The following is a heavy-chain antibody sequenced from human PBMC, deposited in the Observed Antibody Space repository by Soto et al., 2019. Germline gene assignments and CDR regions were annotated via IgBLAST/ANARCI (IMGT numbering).Heavy chain of an antibody. V-gene: IGHV4-59*08. Sequence: PSETLSLTCTVSGGTISSWYWSWIRQPPGKGLEWIGYIYYSGSSNYNPSLKSRVSISVDTSKNQFSLKLSSVTAADTAVYYCARHSSSWPIFDYWGQGTLVTVSS. CDR3: ARHSSSWPIFDY. D-gene: IGHD6-13*01. CDR2: IYYSGSS. CDR1: GGTISSWY. J-gene: IGHJ4*02.